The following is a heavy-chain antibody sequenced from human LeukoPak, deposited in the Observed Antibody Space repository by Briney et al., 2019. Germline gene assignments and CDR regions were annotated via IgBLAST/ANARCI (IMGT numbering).Heavy chain of an antibody. D-gene: IGHD3-10*01. CDR1: GDSIGSYY. Sequence: SETLSLTCSVSGDSIGSYYWTWIRQSPGKGLEWIVDIFYSGSTDYSPSLKSRVTISVDTSNNQFSLQLRSVTAADTANYYCARGRARDGSFPWLDSWGQGNLVVVSS. J-gene: IGHJ5*01. CDR2: IFYSGST. V-gene: IGHV4-59*01. CDR3: ARGRARDGSFPWLDS.